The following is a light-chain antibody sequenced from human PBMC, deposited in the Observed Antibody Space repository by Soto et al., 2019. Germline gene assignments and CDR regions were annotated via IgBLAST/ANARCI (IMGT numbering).Light chain of an antibody. CDR1: QSVSSD. Sequence: EIVMTQSPATLSVSPGERATLSCRASQSVSSDLAWHHQKPGQAPRLLIYGASTRATGIPARFSGSGSGTEFTLTIHSLQSEDFAVYYCQQYNNWSRTFGQGTKVEIK. CDR2: GAS. V-gene: IGKV3-15*01. CDR3: QQYNNWSRT. J-gene: IGKJ1*01.